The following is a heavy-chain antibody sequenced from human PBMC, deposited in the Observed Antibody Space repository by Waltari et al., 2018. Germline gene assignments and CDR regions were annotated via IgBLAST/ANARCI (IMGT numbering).Heavy chain of an antibody. V-gene: IGHV3-7*03. CDR2: IKPDGSGT. D-gene: IGHD2-15*01. J-gene: IGHJ4*02. CDR3: VRDAIYGRRSFDS. Sequence: EVQLEESGGGLVQPGGSLRLSCGACGFTFNRYWMDWFRQAPGKGWEWATLIKPDGSGTHYVESVQGRFTISRDNAKNALYLQVNSLRVEETAIYYCVRDAIYGRRSFDSWGQGTPVTVSS. CDR1: GFTFNRYW.